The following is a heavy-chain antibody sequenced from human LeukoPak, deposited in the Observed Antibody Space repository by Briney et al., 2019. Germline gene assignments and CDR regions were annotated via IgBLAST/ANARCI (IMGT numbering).Heavy chain of an antibody. D-gene: IGHD2-2*01. V-gene: IGHV1-69*13. Sequence: SVKVSCKASGGTFSSYAISWVRQAPGQGLEWMGGIIPIFGTANYAQKFQGRVTITADESTSTAYMELSSLRSGDTAVYYCASHDCSSTSCYGKYYYYYYGMDVWGQGTTVTVSS. CDR3: ASHDCSSTSCYGKYYYYYYGMDV. J-gene: IGHJ6*02. CDR1: GGTFSSYA. CDR2: IIPIFGTA.